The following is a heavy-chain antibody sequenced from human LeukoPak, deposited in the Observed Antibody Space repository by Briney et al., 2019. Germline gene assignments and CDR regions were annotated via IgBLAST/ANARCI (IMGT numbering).Heavy chain of an antibody. Sequence: SETLSLTCTVSGGSISSYYWSWIRQPPGKGLEWIGYIYYSGSTNYNPSLKSRVTISVDTSKNQFSLKLSSVTAADTAVYYCARSLGYCSSTSCYAGGWFDPWGQGTLVTVSS. CDR1: GGSISSYY. V-gene: IGHV4-59*01. J-gene: IGHJ5*02. D-gene: IGHD2-2*01. CDR2: IYYSGST. CDR3: ARSLGYCSSTSCYAGGWFDP.